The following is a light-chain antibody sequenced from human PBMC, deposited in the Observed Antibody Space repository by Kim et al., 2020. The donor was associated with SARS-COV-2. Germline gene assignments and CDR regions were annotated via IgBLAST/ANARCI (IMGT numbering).Light chain of an antibody. V-gene: IGLV3-21*04. CDR2: YDS. CDR3: QVWDSSSDHRVV. CDR1: SIGRKS. Sequence: PGKTARVSCGGNSIGRKSVHWYQQKSGQAPVLVIYYDSDRPSGIPEQFSGSNSGNTATLTISRVEAGDEADYYCQVWDSSSDHRVVFGGGTQLTV. J-gene: IGLJ2*01.